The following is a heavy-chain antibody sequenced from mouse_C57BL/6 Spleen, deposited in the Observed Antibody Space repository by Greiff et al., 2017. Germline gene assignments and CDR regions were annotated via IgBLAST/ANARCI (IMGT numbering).Heavy chain of an antibody. V-gene: IGHV1-80*01. CDR3: AREGVLRFFDY. D-gene: IGHD1-1*01. CDR1: GYAFSSYW. J-gene: IGHJ2*01. CDR2: IYPGDGDT. Sequence: QVQLQQSGAELVKPGASVKISCKASGYAFSSYWMNWVKQRPGKGLEWIGQIYPGDGDTNYNGKFKGKATLTADKSSSTAYMQLSSLTSEDSAVYFCAREGVLRFFDYGGQGTTLTVSS.